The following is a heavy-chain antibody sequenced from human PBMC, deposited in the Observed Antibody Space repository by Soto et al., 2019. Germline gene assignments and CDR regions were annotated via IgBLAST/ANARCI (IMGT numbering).Heavy chain of an antibody. J-gene: IGHJ6*02. CDR1: GFTFSSYW. V-gene: IGHV3-7*01. Sequence: GGSLRLSCAASGFTFSSYWISWVRQAPGKGLEWVANIKQDGSEKYYVDSVKGRFTISRDNAKNSLYLQMNSLRAEDTAVYYCARDGLEHYYGMDVWGQGTTVTVSS. D-gene: IGHD1-1*01. CDR3: ARDGLEHYYGMDV. CDR2: IKQDGSEK.